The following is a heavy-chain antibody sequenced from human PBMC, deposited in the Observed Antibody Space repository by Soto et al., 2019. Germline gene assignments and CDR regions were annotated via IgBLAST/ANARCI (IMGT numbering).Heavy chain of an antibody. D-gene: IGHD3-3*01. J-gene: IGHJ3*02. CDR3: ARCRFLQWLFFSPTPPDAFDI. CDR2: ISAYNGNT. V-gene: IGHV1-18*01. CDR1: GYTFTSYG. Sequence: ASVKVSCKASGYTFTSYGISWVRQAPGQGLEWMGWISAYNGNTNYAQKLQGRVTMTTDTSTSTAYMELRSLRSDDTAVYYCARCRFLQWLFFSPTPPDAFDIRGQGTMVTVSS.